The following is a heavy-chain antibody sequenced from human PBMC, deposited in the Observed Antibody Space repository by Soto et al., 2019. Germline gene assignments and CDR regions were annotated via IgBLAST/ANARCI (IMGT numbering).Heavy chain of an antibody. D-gene: IGHD4-17*01. V-gene: IGHV1-69*02. Sequence: QVQLVQSGAEVKKPGSSVKVSCKASGGTFSSYTISWVRQAPGQGLEWMGRIIPILGIANYAQKFQGRVTITADKSTSTAYMELSSLRSEDTAVYYCARAEVEYGEARYYGMDVWGQGTTVTVSS. J-gene: IGHJ6*02. CDR1: GGTFSSYT. CDR2: IIPILGIA. CDR3: ARAEVEYGEARYYGMDV.